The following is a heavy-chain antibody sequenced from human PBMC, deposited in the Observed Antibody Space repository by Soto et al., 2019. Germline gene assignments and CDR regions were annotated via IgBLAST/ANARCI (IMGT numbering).Heavy chain of an antibody. CDR3: AKRGALNSGWVGDLDN. Sequence: EVQLLESGGGLVQPGGSLRLSCEVSGFTFSDYGMTWVRQAPGKGLEWVSSITNSGRSSYYADSVKGRFTISRDNSKNTLYLQMSSLRAEDTAVYYCAKRGALNSGWVGDLDNWGQGTLVTVSP. CDR1: GFTFSDYG. V-gene: IGHV3-23*01. D-gene: IGHD6-19*01. J-gene: IGHJ4*02. CDR2: ITNSGRSS.